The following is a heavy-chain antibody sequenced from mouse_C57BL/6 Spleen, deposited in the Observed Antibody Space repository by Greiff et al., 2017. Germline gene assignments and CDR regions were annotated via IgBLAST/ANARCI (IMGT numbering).Heavy chain of an antibody. CDR1: GYTFTSYW. CDR2: IDPSDSDT. J-gene: IGHJ4*01. CDR3: GRGGGSSGYDAMDY. V-gene: IGHV1-69*01. Sequence: QVQLQQPGAELVMPGASVKLSCKASGYTFTSYWMHWVKQRPGQGLEWIGEIDPSDSDTNYNQKFKGKSTLTVDKSSSTAYLQLSSLTSEDSAVYYCGRGGGSSGYDAMDYWGQGTSVTVAS. D-gene: IGHD3-1*01.